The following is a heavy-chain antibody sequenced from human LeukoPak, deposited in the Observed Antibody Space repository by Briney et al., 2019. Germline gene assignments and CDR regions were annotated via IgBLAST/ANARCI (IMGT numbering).Heavy chain of an antibody. CDR1: GFTFSSYS. CDR3: ARGVGYSYGPGEYFDY. CDR2: ISSSSSTI. D-gene: IGHD5-18*01. Sequence: GGSLRLSCAASGFTFSSYSMNWVRQAPGKGLEWVSYISSSSSTIYYADSVKGRFTISRDNAKNSLYLQMNSLRAEDTAVYYCARGVGYSYGPGEYFDYWGQGTLVTVSS. J-gene: IGHJ4*02. V-gene: IGHV3-48*04.